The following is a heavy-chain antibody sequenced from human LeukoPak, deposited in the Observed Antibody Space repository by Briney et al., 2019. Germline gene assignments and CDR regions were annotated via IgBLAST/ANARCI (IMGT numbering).Heavy chain of an antibody. CDR2: IYYNGNT. V-gene: IGHV4-59*01. CDR3: VRGNYDNRGYSNAFDI. CDR1: GASISSSY. D-gene: IGHD2-15*01. J-gene: IGHJ3*02. Sequence: PSETLSLTCIVSGASISSSYWSWVRQPPGKRREWLGFIYYNGNTNSNPSLKSRVTISADTSKNQFSLKLSSVTAADTAVYYCVRGNYDNRGYSNAFDIWGQGAMVTVSS.